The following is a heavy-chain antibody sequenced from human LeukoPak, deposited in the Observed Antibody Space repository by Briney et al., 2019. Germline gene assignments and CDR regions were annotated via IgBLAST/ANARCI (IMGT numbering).Heavy chain of an antibody. CDR3: ATQLLGYCTNGVCHLDY. CDR1: GFTFSSYA. D-gene: IGHD2-8*01. V-gene: IGHV3-23*01. Sequence: QPGGSLRLSCAASGFTFSSYAMSWVRQAPGKGREWVLAISGSGGSTYYADSVKGRFTISRDNSKNTLYLQMNSLRAEDTAVYYCATQLLGYCTNGVCHLDYWGQGALVTVSS. CDR2: ISGSGGST. J-gene: IGHJ4*02.